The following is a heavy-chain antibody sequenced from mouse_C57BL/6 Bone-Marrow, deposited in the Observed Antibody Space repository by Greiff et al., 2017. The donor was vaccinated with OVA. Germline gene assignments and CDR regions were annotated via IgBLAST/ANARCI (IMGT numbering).Heavy chain of an antibody. Sequence: VQLQQPGAELVKPGASVKLSCKASGYTFTSYWMHWVKQRPGQGLERIGMIHPNSGSTNYNEKFKSKATLTVDKSSSTAYMQLSSLTSEDSAVYYCARETIVYFDYWGQGTTLTVSS. CDR3: ARETIVYFDY. V-gene: IGHV1-64*01. D-gene: IGHD2-12*01. J-gene: IGHJ2*01. CDR2: IHPNSGST. CDR1: GYTFTSYW.